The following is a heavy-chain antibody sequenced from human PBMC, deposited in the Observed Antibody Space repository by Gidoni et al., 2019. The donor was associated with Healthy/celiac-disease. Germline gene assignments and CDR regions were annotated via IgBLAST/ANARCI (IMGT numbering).Heavy chain of an antibody. Sequence: VRQAPGQGLEWMGGIIPIFGTANYAQKYQGRVTITADESTSTAYMELNSLRSEDTAVYYCASSTEGPVVSTVVVPAAPTWFDPWGQGTLVTVSS. J-gene: IGHJ5*02. CDR2: IIPIFGTA. CDR3: ASSTEGPVVSTVVVPAAPTWFDP. V-gene: IGHV1-69*01. D-gene: IGHD2-2*01.